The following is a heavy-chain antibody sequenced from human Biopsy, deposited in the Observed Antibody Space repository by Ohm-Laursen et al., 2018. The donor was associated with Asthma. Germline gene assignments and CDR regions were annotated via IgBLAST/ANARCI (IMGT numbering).Heavy chain of an antibody. CDR1: GYNFISFA. J-gene: IGHJ3*01. CDR3: ARTYYDFLTGQVKDVFGV. CDR2: VNTGNGDT. D-gene: IGHD3-9*01. V-gene: IGHV1-3*04. Sequence: ASVKASCKASGYNFISFAIHWARQAPGQRLEWMGWVNTGNGDTKYSQKFQGRVTITRDTSASTAYMELRGLRSEDTATYYCARTYYDFLTGQVKDVFGVWGQGTMVTVSS.